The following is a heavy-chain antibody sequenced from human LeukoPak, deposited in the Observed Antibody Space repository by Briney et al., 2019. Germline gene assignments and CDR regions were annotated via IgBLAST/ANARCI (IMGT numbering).Heavy chain of an antibody. V-gene: IGHV4-59*01. J-gene: IGHJ6*03. CDR1: GGSISSYY. D-gene: IGHD3-10*01. Sequence: SETLSLTCTVSGGSISSYYWSWIRQPPGKGPEWIGYIYYSGSTNYNPSLKSRVTISVDTSKNQFSLKLSSVTAADTAVYYCAREMLLWFGEANYYYYMDVWGKGTTVTVSS. CDR3: AREMLLWFGEANYYYYMDV. CDR2: IYYSGST.